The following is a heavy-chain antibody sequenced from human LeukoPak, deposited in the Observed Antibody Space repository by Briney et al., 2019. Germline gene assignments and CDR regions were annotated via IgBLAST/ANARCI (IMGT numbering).Heavy chain of an antibody. J-gene: IGHJ4*02. CDR2: INHSGST. CDR3: ASRKLGNDY. Sequence: SETLSLTCAVSGGSLSGYYWTWIRQPPGKGLEWIGEINHSGSTNYSPSLKSRVTISADTSQNQFSLKLSSVTAADTAVYYCASRKLGNDYWGQGTLVTVSS. CDR1: GGSLSGYY. V-gene: IGHV4-34*01. D-gene: IGHD7-27*01.